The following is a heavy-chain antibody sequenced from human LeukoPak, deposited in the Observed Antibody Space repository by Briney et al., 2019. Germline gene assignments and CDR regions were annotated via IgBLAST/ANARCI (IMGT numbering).Heavy chain of an antibody. Sequence: GASVKVSCKASGYTFTGYAISWVRQAPGQGLEWMGGIIPIFGTANYAQKFQGRVTITADESTSTAYMEPSSLRSEDTAVYYCASPSPDAIFMFYYYYYMDVWGKGTTVTVSS. D-gene: IGHD2-21*01. J-gene: IGHJ6*03. CDR2: IIPIFGTA. CDR3: ASPSPDAIFMFYYYYYMDV. V-gene: IGHV1-69*13. CDR1: GYTFTGYA.